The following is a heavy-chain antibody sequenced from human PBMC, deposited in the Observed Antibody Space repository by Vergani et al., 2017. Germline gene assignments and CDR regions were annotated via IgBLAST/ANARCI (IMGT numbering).Heavy chain of an antibody. V-gene: IGHV3-66*02. CDR2: IKSDGRT. CDR3: TGSECSGTTCYGHYFNL. CDR1: GFRVTTYY. Sequence: GELLESGGGLAQPGGSLRVSCSASGFRVTTYYMSWVCQAPGKGLEWVSVIKSDGRTSYAESVRGRFTISRDTSRNAVYLQMTILRVEDTGVYYCTGSECSGTTCYGHYFNLWGHGILVTVSS. J-gene: IGHJ4*01. D-gene: IGHD2-15*01.